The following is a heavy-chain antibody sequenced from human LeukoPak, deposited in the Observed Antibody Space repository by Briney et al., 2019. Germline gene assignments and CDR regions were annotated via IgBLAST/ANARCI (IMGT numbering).Heavy chain of an antibody. CDR3: ARDAYSSSWYNRYYYYGMDV. Sequence: TSSREGMYMSLEAASIKKKRVAVIWYDGSNKYYADSVNGRFTISRDNSKNTLYLQMNGLRAEDTAVYYCARDAYSSSWYNRYYYYGMDVWGQGTTVTVSS. CDR2: IWYDGSNK. CDR1: TSSREG. V-gene: IGHV3-33*07. D-gene: IGHD6-13*01. J-gene: IGHJ6*02.